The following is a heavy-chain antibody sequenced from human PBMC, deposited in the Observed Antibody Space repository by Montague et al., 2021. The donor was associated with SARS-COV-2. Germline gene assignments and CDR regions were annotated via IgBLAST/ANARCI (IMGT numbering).Heavy chain of an antibody. CDR3: ARDQTVLEWIWYGMDV. D-gene: IGHD3-3*01. V-gene: IGHV4-59*01. Sequence: SETLSLTCTVSGGSISSYYWSWIRQPPGKGLEWIGYIYYSGSTNYNPSXXSRVTISVDTSKNQFSLKLSSVTAADTAVYYCARDQTVLEWIWYGMDVWGPGTTVTVSS. CDR1: GGSISSYY. J-gene: IGHJ6*02. CDR2: IYYSGST.